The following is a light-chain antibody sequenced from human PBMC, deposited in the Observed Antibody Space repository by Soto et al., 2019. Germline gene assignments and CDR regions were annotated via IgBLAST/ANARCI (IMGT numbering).Light chain of an antibody. J-gene: IGLJ1*01. Sequence: QSALTQPASVSGSPGQSITISCTGTSSDVGGYSFVSWYQHHPGKAPKLMIYEVSNRPSGVSNRSSGSKSGNTASLTISGLLPEDEADYYCNSYTSSSSYVFGTGTKVTVL. V-gene: IGLV2-14*01. CDR2: EVS. CDR1: SSDVGGYSF. CDR3: NSYTSSSSYV.